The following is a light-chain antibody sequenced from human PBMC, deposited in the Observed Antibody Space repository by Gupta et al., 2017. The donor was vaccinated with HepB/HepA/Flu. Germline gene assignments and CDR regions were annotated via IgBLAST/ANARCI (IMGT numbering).Light chain of an antibody. CDR3: SAWDTSLNVWV. J-gene: IGLJ3*02. CDR1: NNNVGYQG. CDR2: RNN. V-gene: IGLV10-54*04. Sequence: QAGLTQPPSVSQDLRQTATLTCTGNNNNVGYQGATWLQQHQGHPPKLLSNRNNQRPSGISERFSASRSGNTASLTITGLQPEDEADYYCSAWDTSLNVWVFGGGTQLTVL.